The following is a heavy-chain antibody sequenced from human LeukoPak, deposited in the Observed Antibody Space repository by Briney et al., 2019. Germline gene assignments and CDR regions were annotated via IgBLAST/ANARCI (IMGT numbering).Heavy chain of an antibody. CDR3: ARSRDGYNLWYFDL. CDR2: IGTAGDT. J-gene: IGHJ2*01. Sequence: GGSLRLSCAASGFTFSSYDMHWVRQPTGKGLEWVSTIGTAGDTYYPGSVKGRFTISRENVKNSLYLQMNSLRAGDTAVYYCARSRDGYNLWYFDLWGRGTLVTVSS. CDR1: GFTFSSYD. D-gene: IGHD5-24*01. V-gene: IGHV3-13*01.